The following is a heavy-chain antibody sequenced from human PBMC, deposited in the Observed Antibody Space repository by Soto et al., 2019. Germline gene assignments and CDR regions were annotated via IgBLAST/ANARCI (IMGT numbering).Heavy chain of an antibody. J-gene: IGHJ6*03. Sequence: GESLKISCKGSGYSFTSYWIGWVRQMPGKGLEWMGIIYPGDSDTRYSPSFQGQVTISADKSISTAYLQWSSLKASDTAMYYCARLPSVGYDYHYYYYMDVWGKGTTVTVSS. CDR1: GYSFTSYW. CDR2: IYPGDSDT. CDR3: ARLPSVGYDYHYYYYMDV. V-gene: IGHV5-51*01. D-gene: IGHD5-12*01.